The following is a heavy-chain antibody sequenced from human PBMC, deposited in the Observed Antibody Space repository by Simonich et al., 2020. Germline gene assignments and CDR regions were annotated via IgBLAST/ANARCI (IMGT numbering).Heavy chain of an antibody. J-gene: IGHJ6*03. CDR3: ARGGRYCRSTSCYYYYYDMDV. CDR2: IYYSGST. V-gene: IGHV4-59*12. Sequence: QVQLQESGPGLVKPSETLSLTCTVSGGSISSYYWSWIRQPPGKGLEWIGYIYYSGSTNYNPSLKSRVTISVDTSKNQFSLKLSSVTAADTAVYYCARGGRYCRSTSCYYYYYDMDVWGKGTTVTVSS. CDR1: GGSISSYY. D-gene: IGHD2-2*01.